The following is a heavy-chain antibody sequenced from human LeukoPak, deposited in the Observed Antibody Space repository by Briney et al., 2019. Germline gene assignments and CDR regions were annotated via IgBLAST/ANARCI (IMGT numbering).Heavy chain of an antibody. D-gene: IGHD2-15*01. Sequence: SETLSLTCTVSGGSISSYYWSWIRQPAGKGLEWIGSIYTSGSTNYNPSLKSRVTMSVDTSKNQFSLKLSSVTAADTAVYYCARGRYCSGGSCYSSIGYYYYYMDVWGKGTTVTVSS. J-gene: IGHJ6*03. CDR2: IYTSGST. CDR1: GGSISSYY. V-gene: IGHV4-4*07. CDR3: ARGRYCSGGSCYSSIGYYYYYMDV.